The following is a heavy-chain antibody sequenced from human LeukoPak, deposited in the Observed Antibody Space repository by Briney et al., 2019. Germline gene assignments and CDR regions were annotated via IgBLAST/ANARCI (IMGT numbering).Heavy chain of an antibody. CDR1: GFTFSSYY. D-gene: IGHD6-13*01. V-gene: IGHV3-30*18. CDR3: AKDQDVAAASAFDY. J-gene: IGHJ4*02. Sequence: GGSLRLSCAASGFTFSSYYMSWVRQAPGKGLEWVALISFDGSHKYYADYVKGRFTISRDSSKNTLHLQMNSLGAEDTAVFYCAKDQDVAAASAFDYWGQGTLVTVSS. CDR2: ISFDGSHK.